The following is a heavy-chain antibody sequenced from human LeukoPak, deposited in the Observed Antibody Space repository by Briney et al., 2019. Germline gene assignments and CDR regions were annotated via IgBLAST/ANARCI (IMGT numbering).Heavy chain of an antibody. CDR1: CFSINCCSYY. V-gene: IGHV4-61*02. D-gene: IGHD6-19*01. J-gene: IGHJ4*02. Sequence: SETLSLTFNVSCFSINCCSYYWGWIRQPAGKGLEWIGRIYTSGSTNYNPSLKSRVTISLDTSKNQFSLKLSSVTAADTAVYYCARVAVAGLDYWGQGTLVTVSS. CDR2: IYTSGST. CDR3: ARVAVAGLDY.